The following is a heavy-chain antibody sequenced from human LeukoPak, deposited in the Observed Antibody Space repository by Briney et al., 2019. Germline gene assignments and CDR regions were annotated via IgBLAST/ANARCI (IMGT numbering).Heavy chain of an antibody. CDR1: GYTFTSYG. D-gene: IGHD4-17*01. CDR3: ARGVRSTTESWGFDY. V-gene: IGHV1-18*01. J-gene: IGHJ4*02. Sequence: ASVKVSCKASGYTFTSYGISWVRQAPGQGLEWMGWISAYNGNTNYAQKLQGRVTMTTDTSTSTAYMELRSLRSDDTAVYYCARGVRSTTESWGFDYWGQGTLVTVSS. CDR2: ISAYNGNT.